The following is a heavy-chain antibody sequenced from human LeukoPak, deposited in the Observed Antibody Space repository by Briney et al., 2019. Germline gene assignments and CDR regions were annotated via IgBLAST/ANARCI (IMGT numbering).Heavy chain of an antibody. J-gene: IGHJ4*02. D-gene: IGHD3-10*01. Sequence: ASVKLSCKAPGYTFTSYGISWVRQAPGQGLEWMGWISCYNGNTNYAQKVQGRGTITTDTSTSTAYMQMRSLRSDDTAVYYCARDSAMVRGDYWGQGTLVTVSS. CDR3: ARDSAMVRGDY. CDR2: ISCYNGNT. V-gene: IGHV1-18*01. CDR1: GYTFTSYG.